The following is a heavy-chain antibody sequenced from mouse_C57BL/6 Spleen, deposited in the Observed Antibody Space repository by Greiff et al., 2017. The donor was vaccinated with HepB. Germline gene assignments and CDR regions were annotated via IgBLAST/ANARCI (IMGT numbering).Heavy chain of an antibody. J-gene: IGHJ4*01. D-gene: IGHD2-2*01. CDR2: IWSDGST. V-gene: IGHV2-6*03. CDR1: GFSLTSYG. CDR3: ARAPLYGSGYAMDY. Sequence: VKLVESGPGLVAPSQSLSITCTVSGFSLTSYGVHWVRQPPGKGLEWLVVIWSDGSTTYNSALKSRLSISKDNSKSQVFLKMNSLQTDDTAMYYCARAPLYGSGYAMDYWGQGTSVTVSS.